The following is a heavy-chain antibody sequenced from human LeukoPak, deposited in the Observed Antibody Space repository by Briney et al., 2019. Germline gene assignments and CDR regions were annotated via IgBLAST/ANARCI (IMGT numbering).Heavy chain of an antibody. V-gene: IGHV1-46*01. CDR1: GYSFTRYF. CDR2: IIHSGGST. D-gene: IGHD3-10*01. Sequence: SVLVSCKASGYSFTRYFIHWVRQPPGQGREWVGIIIHSGGSTSNAHKLQGGVIITRDKSTSTPYMELSSLRSGATAVYYCARGKVVTMVRGVIITYFDYWGEGTLVTVSS. J-gene: IGHJ4*02. CDR3: ARGKVVTMVRGVIITYFDY.